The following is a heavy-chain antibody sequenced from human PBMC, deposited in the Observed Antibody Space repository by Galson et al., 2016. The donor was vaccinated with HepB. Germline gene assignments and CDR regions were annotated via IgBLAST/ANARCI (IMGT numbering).Heavy chain of an antibody. V-gene: IGHV4-59*02. CDR3: ARGGDGYNVPYSFDY. CDR2: IYHSGST. CDR1: GGSVSLYY. J-gene: IGHJ4*02. Sequence: SETLSLTCTVSGGSVSLYYWIWIRQPPGKGLEWIGHIYHSGSTNYNPSLKSRVTISIDTSKNQFSLRWSSVTAADTAVDYCARGGDGYNVPYSFDYWGQGTLLTVSS. D-gene: IGHD5-24*01.